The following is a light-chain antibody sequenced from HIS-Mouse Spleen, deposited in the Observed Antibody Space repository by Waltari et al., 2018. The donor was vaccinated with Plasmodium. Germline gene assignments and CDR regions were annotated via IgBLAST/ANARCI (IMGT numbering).Light chain of an antibody. V-gene: IGLV2-23*01. J-gene: IGLJ2*01. CDR2: EGS. Sequence: QSALTQPASVSGSPGQSLTLSCTGTSSDVGSYNLVSWYQQHPDKAPKLMIYEGSKRPSGVSNRFSGSKSGNTASLTISGLQAEDEADYYCCSYAGSRMVFGGGTKLTVL. CDR1: SSDVGSYNL. CDR3: CSYAGSRMV.